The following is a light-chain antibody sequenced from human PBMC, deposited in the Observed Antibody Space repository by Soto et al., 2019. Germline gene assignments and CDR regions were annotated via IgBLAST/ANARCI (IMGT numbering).Light chain of an antibody. CDR2: KAS. J-gene: IGKJ1*01. Sequence: DIQMTQSPSTLSAPVGDRVTITCRASQSISNWLAWYQQKPGKVPKLLIYKASTLESGVPSRFSGSASGTEFTLTISSLQPDDFATYYCQRYDSFRTFGQGTKVDIK. CDR1: QSISNW. V-gene: IGKV1-5*03. CDR3: QRYDSFRT.